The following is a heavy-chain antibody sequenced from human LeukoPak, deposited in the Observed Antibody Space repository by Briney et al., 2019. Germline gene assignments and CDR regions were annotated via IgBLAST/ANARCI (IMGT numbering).Heavy chain of an antibody. CDR3: ARDVVDYYDSSGYSYYYYGMDV. Sequence: PSETLSLTCTVSGGSISSSSYYWGWIRQPPGKGLEWIGSIYSSGSTYYNPSLKSRVTISVDTSKNQFSLKLSSVTAADTAVYYCARDVVDYYDSSGYSYYYYGMDVWGQGTTVTVSS. J-gene: IGHJ6*02. CDR1: GGSISSSSYY. V-gene: IGHV4-39*07. CDR2: IYSSGST. D-gene: IGHD3-22*01.